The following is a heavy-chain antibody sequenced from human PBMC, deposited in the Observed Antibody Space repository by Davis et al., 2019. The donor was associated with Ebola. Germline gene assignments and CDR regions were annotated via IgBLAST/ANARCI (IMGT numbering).Heavy chain of an antibody. V-gene: IGHV4-4*02. J-gene: IGHJ6*02. CDR1: GGSISSSNW. D-gene: IGHD3-10*01. CDR3: ARRGFGKTYYYYGMDV. Sequence: MPGGSLRLSCAVSGGSISSSNWWSWVRQPPGKGLEWIGEIYHSGSTNYNPSLKSRVTISVDTSKNQFSLKLSSVTAADTAVYYCARRGFGKTYYYYGMDVWGQGTTVTVSS. CDR2: IYHSGST.